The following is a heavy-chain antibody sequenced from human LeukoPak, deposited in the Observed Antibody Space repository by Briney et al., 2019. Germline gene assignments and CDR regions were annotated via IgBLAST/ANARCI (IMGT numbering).Heavy chain of an antibody. CDR1: GGSISSGGYY. CDR3: ARQGSGSHKD. J-gene: IGHJ4*02. V-gene: IGHV4-61*08. D-gene: IGHD1-26*01. Sequence: PSQTLSLTCTVSGGSISSGGYYWSWIRQPPGKGLEWIGYIYYSGSTNYNPSLKSRVTISVDTSKNQFSLKVSSVTAADTAVYYCARQGSGSHKDWGQGTLVTVSS. CDR2: IYYSGST.